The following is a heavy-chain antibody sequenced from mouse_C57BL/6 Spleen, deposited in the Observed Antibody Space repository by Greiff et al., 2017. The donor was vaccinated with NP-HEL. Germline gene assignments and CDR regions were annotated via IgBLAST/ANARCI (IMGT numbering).Heavy chain of an antibody. V-gene: IGHV1-64*01. Sequence: VQLQQPGAELVKPGASVKLSCKASGYTFTSYWMHWVKQRPGQGLEWIGMIHPNSGSTNYNEKFKSKATLTVDKSSSTAYMQLSSLTSEDSAVYYCARNYYGSHWYFDVWGTGTTVTVSS. CDR3: ARNYYGSHWYFDV. CDR2: IHPNSGST. J-gene: IGHJ1*03. D-gene: IGHD1-1*01. CDR1: GYTFTSYW.